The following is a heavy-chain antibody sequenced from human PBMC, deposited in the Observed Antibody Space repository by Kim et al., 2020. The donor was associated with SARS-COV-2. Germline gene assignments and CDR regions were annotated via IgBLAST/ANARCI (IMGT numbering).Heavy chain of an antibody. CDR3: RSYYYDSSGYSREGPWQRRNFDY. J-gene: IGHJ4*02. D-gene: IGHD3-22*01. CDR1: GFTFSSYG. V-gene: IGHV3-30*03. Sequence: GGSLRLSCAASGFTFSSYGMHWVRQAPGKGLEWVAVISYDGSNKYYADSVKGRFTISRDNSKNTLYLQMNSLRAEDTAVYYCRSYYYDSSGYSREGPWQRRNFDYWGQGTLVTVSS. CDR2: ISYDGSNK.